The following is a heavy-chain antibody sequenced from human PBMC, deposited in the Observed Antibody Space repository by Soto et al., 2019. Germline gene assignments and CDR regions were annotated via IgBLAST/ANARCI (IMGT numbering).Heavy chain of an antibody. D-gene: IGHD5-12*01. CDR3: ARVGYSGYYYYYMDV. J-gene: IGHJ6*03. CDR1: GGTFSSYT. Sequence: GAAVKVSCKASGGTFSSYTISWVRQANGQGLEWMGRIIPILGIANYAQKFQGRVTITADKSTSTAYMELSSLRSEDTAVYYCARVGYSGYYYYYMDVWGKGTTVTVSS. V-gene: IGHV1-69*02. CDR2: IIPILGIA.